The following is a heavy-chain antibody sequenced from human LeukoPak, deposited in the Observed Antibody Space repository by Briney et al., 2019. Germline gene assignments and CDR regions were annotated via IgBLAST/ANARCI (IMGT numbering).Heavy chain of an antibody. J-gene: IGHJ4*02. V-gene: IGHV4-59*01. Sequence: SETLSLTCTVSGGSISSYYWGWIRQPPGKGLEWIGYLYYSGITNYNPSLKSRVTISVDTSKNQFSLKLSSVTAADTAVYYCARGESGYDPIDYWGQGTLVTVSS. CDR1: GGSISSYY. D-gene: IGHD5-12*01. CDR2: LYYSGIT. CDR3: ARGESGYDPIDY.